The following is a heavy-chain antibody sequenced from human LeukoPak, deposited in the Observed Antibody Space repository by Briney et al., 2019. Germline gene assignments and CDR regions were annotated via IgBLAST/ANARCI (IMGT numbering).Heavy chain of an antibody. CDR2: IYSGDNT. V-gene: IGHV3-66*02. CDR3: AGRRVLDASFDY. J-gene: IGHJ4*02. D-gene: IGHD3-16*01. CDR1: GFTVSNNY. Sequence: GGSLRLSCAASGFTVSNNYMSWVRQAPGKGLEWVSVIYSGDNTYYVEAVKGRFTISRDNSKNTLFLQMNRLRAEDTAVYYCAGRRVLDASFDYWGQGTLVTVSS.